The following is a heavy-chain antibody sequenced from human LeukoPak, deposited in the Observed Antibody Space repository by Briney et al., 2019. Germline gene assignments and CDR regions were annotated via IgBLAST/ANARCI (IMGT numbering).Heavy chain of an antibody. CDR1: GDSISSGDYY. J-gene: IGHJ6*03. CDR2: ISSSGST. CDR3: ARPSITMVREYYYYYMDV. V-gene: IGHV4-61*02. D-gene: IGHD3-10*01. Sequence: PSETLSLTCTVSGDSISSGDYYWSWIRQPAGKGLEWIGRISSSGSTNYNPSLKSRVTISVDTSKNQFSLKLSSVTAADTAVYYCARPSITMVREYYYYYMDVWGKGTTVTISS.